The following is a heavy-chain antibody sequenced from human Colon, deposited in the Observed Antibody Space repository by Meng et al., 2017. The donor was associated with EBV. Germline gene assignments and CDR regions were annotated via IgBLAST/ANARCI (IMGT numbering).Heavy chain of an antibody. V-gene: IGHV4-39*01. D-gene: IGHD4-17*01. CDR1: GGSLDNSDYC. J-gene: IGHJ4*02. CDR2: VRYSGTA. Sequence: QLHLTESGPGLVKPSETLSLTCTVSGGSLDNSDYCWDWIRQPPGKGLEWIGSVRYSGTAYYNPSLTSRVTISVDTSKNQFSLNLSSLTAADTAVYYCARHVYGDSYGFWGQGTLVTVSS. CDR3: ARHVYGDSYGF.